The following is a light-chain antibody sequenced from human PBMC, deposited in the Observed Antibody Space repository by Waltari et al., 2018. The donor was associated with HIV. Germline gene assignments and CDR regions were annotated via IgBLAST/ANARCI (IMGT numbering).Light chain of an antibody. V-gene: IGKV1-39*01. CDR1: QNIGTY. J-gene: IGKJ1*01. CDR2: AAS. CDR3: QQRSSTPLT. Sequence: DIQMTQAPSSLSASVGDRVTITCRASQNIGTYLNWYQVKPGKAPKLLIYAASRLQGGVPAKFSCSGSGTDFTLHNRSLQTEDFANLYCQQRSSTPLTVGQGTNGEI.